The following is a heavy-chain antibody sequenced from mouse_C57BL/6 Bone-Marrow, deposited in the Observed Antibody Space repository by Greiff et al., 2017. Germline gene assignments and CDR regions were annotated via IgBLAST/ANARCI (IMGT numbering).Heavy chain of an antibody. Sequence: QVQLQQPGAELVKPGASVKLSCKASGYTFTSYWMHWVKQRPGQGLEWIGMIHPYSGSTNYNEKFKSQATLTVDKSSSTAYMQLSSLTSEDSAVXYCARYYGSSIYAMDYWGQGTSVTVSS. V-gene: IGHV1-64*01. CDR3: ARYYGSSIYAMDY. CDR1: GYTFTSYW. D-gene: IGHD1-1*01. CDR2: IHPYSGST. J-gene: IGHJ4*01.